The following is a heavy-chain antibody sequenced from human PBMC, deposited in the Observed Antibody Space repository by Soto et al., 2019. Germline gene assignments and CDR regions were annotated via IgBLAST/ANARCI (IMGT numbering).Heavy chain of an antibody. J-gene: IGHJ4*02. CDR1: GFIFSTYW. V-gene: IGHV3-7*01. Sequence: EVQLVESGGGLVQPGGSLRLSCAASGFIFSTYWMNWVRQAPGKGLEWVASIKQDGGERYYVDSVKGRFTISRDSAKNSLYLEMNSLRDQDTAVYYCARGDSGYDSNSFDSWGQGTLVTVSS. CDR2: IKQDGGER. D-gene: IGHD5-12*01. CDR3: ARGDSGYDSNSFDS.